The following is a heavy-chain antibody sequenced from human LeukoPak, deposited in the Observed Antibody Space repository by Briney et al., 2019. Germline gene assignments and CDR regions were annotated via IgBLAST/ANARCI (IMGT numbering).Heavy chain of an antibody. V-gene: IGHV4-59*01. J-gene: IGHJ4*02. CDR1: GASISPDY. Sequence: SETLSLTCTVSGASISPDYWSWIRQPPGKGLEWIGYIYHSGSTYYNPSLKSRVAISVDTSKNQFSLKLSSVTAADTAVYYCARASIAVAGSYFDYWGQGTLVTVPS. D-gene: IGHD6-19*01. CDR2: IYHSGST. CDR3: ARASIAVAGSYFDY.